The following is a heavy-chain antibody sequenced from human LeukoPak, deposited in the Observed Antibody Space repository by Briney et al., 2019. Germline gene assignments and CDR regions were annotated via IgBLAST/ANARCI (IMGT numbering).Heavy chain of an antibody. CDR2: ISSSSSYI. V-gene: IGHV3-21*01. J-gene: IGHJ4*02. D-gene: IGHD5-18*01. CDR1: GFTFSSYS. CDR3: ARDFGSYGFDY. Sequence: PGGSLRLSCAASGFTFSSYSMNWVRHAPGKGLEWVSSISSSSSYIYYADSVKGRFTISKDNAKNSLYLQMNSLRAEDTAVYYCARDFGSYGFDYWGQGTLVTVSS.